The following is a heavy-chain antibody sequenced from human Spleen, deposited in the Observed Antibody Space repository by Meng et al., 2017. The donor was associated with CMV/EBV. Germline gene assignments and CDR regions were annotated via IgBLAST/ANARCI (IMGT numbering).Heavy chain of an antibody. Sequence: GSLRLSCTVSGGSVSSGSYYWSWIRQPPGKGLEWIGHIYYSGSTNYNPSLKSRVTISVDTSKNQFSLKVTSVTAADTAVYYCARGESYDILTGYYPLIGAFDIWGQGTMVTVSS. CDR2: IYYSGST. V-gene: IGHV4-61*01. D-gene: IGHD3-9*01. CDR1: GGSVSSGSYY. CDR3: ARGESYDILTGYYPLIGAFDI. J-gene: IGHJ3*02.